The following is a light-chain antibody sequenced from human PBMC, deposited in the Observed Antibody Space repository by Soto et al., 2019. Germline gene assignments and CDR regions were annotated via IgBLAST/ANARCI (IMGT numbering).Light chain of an antibody. V-gene: IGKV1-39*01. CDR1: QTIGRN. CDR2: TSS. Sequence: DIQMTQSPACLSASIGDRVTISCRASQTIGRNSNWYQQKPGKAHTLLMFTSSSLQSGVPSRFSGSGSGTDFILTISSLQPEDFATYYCQQSYSTPPTFGQGTKVDIK. J-gene: IGKJ1*01. CDR3: QQSYSTPPT.